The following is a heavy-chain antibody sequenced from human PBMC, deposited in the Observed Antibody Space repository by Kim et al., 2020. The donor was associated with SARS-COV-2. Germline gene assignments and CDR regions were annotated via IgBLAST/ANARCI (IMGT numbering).Heavy chain of an antibody. CDR1: GFTFSTNA. D-gene: IGHD6-13*01. V-gene: IGHV3-23*01. CDR3: AKDSDTSGSWFDFHY. J-gene: IGHJ4*01. Sequence: GGSLRLSCGASGFTFSTNAMTWVRQAPGKGLEWVSSISGSGDITHYADSVKGRFTISRDNSKNTLYLLMSSLRADDTAVYYCAKDSDTSGSWFDFHYCG. CDR2: ISGSGDIT.